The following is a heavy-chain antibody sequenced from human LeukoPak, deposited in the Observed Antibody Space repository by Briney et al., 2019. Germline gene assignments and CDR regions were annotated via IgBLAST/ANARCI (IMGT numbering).Heavy chain of an antibody. J-gene: IGHJ4*02. D-gene: IGHD3-10*01. CDR1: GFSLTTTGLC. V-gene: IGHV2-70*09. CDR3: ARLGQVMVRGDYFDY. CDR2: IDWEDDQ. Sequence: SGPTLVNPTQTLTLTGSFSGFSLTTTGLCVTWIRQPPGKALEWLARIDWEDDQYYSTSLKTRLSISKDTSKNQVVLTLTNVDPVDTGTYYCARLGQVMVRGDYFDYWGQGILVTVSS.